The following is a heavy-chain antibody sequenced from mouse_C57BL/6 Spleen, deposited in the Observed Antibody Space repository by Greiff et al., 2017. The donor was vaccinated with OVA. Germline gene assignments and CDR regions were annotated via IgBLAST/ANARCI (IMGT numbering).Heavy chain of an antibody. CDR3: ARALLYYDYDEGFDY. J-gene: IGHJ2*01. CDR2: IYPGSGNT. V-gene: IGHV1-76*01. D-gene: IGHD2-4*01. Sequence: QVQLKESGAELVRPGASVKLSCKASGYTFTDYYINWVKQRPGQGLEWIARIYPGSGNTYYNEKFKGKATLTAEKSSSTAYMQLSSLTSEDSAVYFCARALLYYDYDEGFDYWGQGTTLTVSS. CDR1: GYTFTDYY.